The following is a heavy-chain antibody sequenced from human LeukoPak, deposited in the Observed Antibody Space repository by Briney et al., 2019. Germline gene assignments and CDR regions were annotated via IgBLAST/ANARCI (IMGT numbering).Heavy chain of an antibody. CDR2: IRSKAYGGTT. D-gene: IGHD2-21*02. V-gene: IGHV3-49*04. Sequence: GGSLRLSCTASGFTFGDYAMSWVRQAPGKGLEWVGFIRSKAYGGTTEYAASVKGRFAISRDDSKSIAYLQMNSLKTEDTAVYYCTRVHSSHIVVVTARVRPKLEDYYGMDVWGQGTMVTVSS. J-gene: IGHJ6*02. CDR3: TRVHSSHIVVVTARVRPKLEDYYGMDV. CDR1: GFTFGDYA.